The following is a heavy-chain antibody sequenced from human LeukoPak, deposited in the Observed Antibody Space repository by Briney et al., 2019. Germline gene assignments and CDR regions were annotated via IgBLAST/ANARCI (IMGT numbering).Heavy chain of an antibody. Sequence: GGSLRLSCAASGFTFSSYGMHWVRQAPGKGLEWVAFIRYDGSNKYYADSVKGRFTISRDNSKNTLYLQMNSLRAEDTAVYYCAGPGVVGASYYFDYWGQGTLVTVSS. CDR2: IRYDGSNK. J-gene: IGHJ4*02. V-gene: IGHV3-30*02. CDR3: AGPGVVGASYYFDY. D-gene: IGHD1-26*01. CDR1: GFTFSSYG.